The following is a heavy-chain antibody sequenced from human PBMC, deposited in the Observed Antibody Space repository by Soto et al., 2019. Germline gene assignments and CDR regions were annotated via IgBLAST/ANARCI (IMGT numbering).Heavy chain of an antibody. V-gene: IGHV3-48*01. CDR1: GFTFSSYS. D-gene: IGHD1-26*01. Sequence: GGSLRLSCAASGFTFSSYSMNWVRQAPGKGLEWVSYISSSSSTIYYADSVKGRFTISRDNAKNSLYLQMNSLRAEGTAVYYCARGGNYNYFDYWGQGTLVTVSS. J-gene: IGHJ4*02. CDR2: ISSSSSTI. CDR3: ARGGNYNYFDY.